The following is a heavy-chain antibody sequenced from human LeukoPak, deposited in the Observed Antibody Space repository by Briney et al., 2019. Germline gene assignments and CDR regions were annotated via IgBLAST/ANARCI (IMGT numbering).Heavy chain of an antibody. CDR1: GFTVSSNY. J-gene: IGHJ4*02. D-gene: IGHD5-18*01. CDR3: ARRGYSYGPFDY. V-gene: IGHV3-53*01. Sequence: GGSLCLSCAASGFTVSSNYMSWVRHAPGKGLGWVSVIYSGGSTYYADSVKGRFTISRDNSKNTLYLQMNSLRAEDTAVYYCARRGYSYGPFDYWGQGALVTVSS. CDR2: IYSGGST.